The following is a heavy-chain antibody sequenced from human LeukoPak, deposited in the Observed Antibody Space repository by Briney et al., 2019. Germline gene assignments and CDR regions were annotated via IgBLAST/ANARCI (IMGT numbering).Heavy chain of an antibody. Sequence: GGSLRLSCAASGFTFSSYAMSWVRQAPGKGLEWVSAISGSGGSTYYADSVKSRFTISRDNSKNTLYLQMNSLRAEDTAVYYCAKDRIAARPGGTFDYWGQGTLVTVSS. CDR1: GFTFSSYA. D-gene: IGHD6-6*01. J-gene: IGHJ4*02. CDR3: AKDRIAARPGGTFDY. V-gene: IGHV3-23*01. CDR2: ISGSGGST.